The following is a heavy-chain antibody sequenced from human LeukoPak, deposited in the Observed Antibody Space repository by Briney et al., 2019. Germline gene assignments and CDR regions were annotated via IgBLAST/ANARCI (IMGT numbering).Heavy chain of an antibody. J-gene: IGHJ4*02. Sequence: GGSLRLSCAASGFTFDDYGMSWVRQAPGKGLEWVSGIIWSGGSTGYADSVKGRFTISRDNTKNSLYLQMNSLRAEDTALYYCARDDYGSGSWNDYWGQGTLVTVSS. CDR1: GFTFDDYG. V-gene: IGHV3-20*04. CDR3: ARDDYGSGSWNDY. CDR2: IIWSGGST. D-gene: IGHD3-10*01.